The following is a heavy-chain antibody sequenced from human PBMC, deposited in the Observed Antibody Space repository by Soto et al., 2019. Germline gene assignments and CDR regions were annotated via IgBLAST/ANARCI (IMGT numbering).Heavy chain of an antibody. D-gene: IGHD3-22*01. Sequence: QVQLQQSGPGLVKPSETLSLTCTVSGGSISGYYWSWIRQPPGKRLEWIGYIYSSSGGTDYNPSLTSRATISIDMSKNQVSLRLRSVTAADTAMYYCARDYYDSSESMDVWGQGTAVTVSS. CDR1: GGSISGYY. CDR3: ARDYYDSSESMDV. CDR2: IYSSSGGT. V-gene: IGHV4-59*01. J-gene: IGHJ6*02.